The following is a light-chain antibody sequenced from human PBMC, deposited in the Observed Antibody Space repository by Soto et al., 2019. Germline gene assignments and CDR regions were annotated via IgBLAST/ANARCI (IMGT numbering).Light chain of an antibody. CDR2: EVT. V-gene: IGLV2-8*01. Sequence: QSALTQPPSASGSPGQSVTISCTGTSTDVGAYNYVSWYQQHPGKAPKLMIYEVTKQPSGVPDRFSGSKSGNTASLTVSGLQTEDEADYYCGSHAGNSNLVFGGGTKLTVL. J-gene: IGLJ3*02. CDR3: GSHAGNSNLV. CDR1: STDVGAYNY.